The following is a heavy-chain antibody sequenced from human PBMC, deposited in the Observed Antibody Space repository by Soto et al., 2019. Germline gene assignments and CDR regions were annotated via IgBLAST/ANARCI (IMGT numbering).Heavy chain of an antibody. V-gene: IGHV3-74*01. CDR3: ARLPNKSPQN. Sequence: EVHLVESGGGLVQPGGSLRLSCVASGFTFSSYWMHWVRQAPGKGLVWVSSISNDGSSTSYADPVKGRFTISRDNAKNTLYLQMNSLRAEDTAVYYCARLPNKSPQNWGQGTLAIVSP. CDR1: GFTFSSYW. J-gene: IGHJ1*01. CDR2: ISNDGSST.